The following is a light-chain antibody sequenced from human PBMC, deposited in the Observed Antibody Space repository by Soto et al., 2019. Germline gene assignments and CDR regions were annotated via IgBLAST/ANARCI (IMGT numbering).Light chain of an antibody. CDR2: SNN. CDR1: SSNIGSNY. CDR3: AAWDDSLSGRV. J-gene: IGLJ1*01. Sequence: QSVLTRPPSASGTPGQRVTISCSGSSSNIGSNYVYWYQQLPGTAPKLLIYSNNQRPSGVPDRFSGSKSGTSASLAISGLRSEDEADYYCAAWDDSLSGRVFGTGTKVTV. V-gene: IGLV1-47*02.